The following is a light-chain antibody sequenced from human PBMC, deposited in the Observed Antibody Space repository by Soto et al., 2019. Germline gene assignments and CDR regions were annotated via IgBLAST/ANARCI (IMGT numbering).Light chain of an antibody. CDR2: SNN. V-gene: IGLV1-40*01. Sequence: QSVLTQPPSVSGAPGQRVTISCTGGSSNIGAGYDVHWYQQLPGTAPKLLIYSNNNRPSGVPDRFSGSKSGTSASLAITGLQAEDEGDYYCQSSDNNLRVVFGGGTKLTVL. CDR1: SSNIGAGYD. CDR3: QSSDNNLRVV. J-gene: IGLJ2*01.